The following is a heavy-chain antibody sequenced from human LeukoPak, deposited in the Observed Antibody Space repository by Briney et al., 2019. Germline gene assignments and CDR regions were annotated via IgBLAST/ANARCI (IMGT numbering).Heavy chain of an antibody. D-gene: IGHD6-13*01. CDR3: ASQTTPGIAAAGGYFDY. Sequence: SETLSLTCAVYGGCFSGYYWSWIRQPPGKGLEWIGEINHSGSTNYNPSLKSRVTISVDTSKNQFSLKLSSVTAADTAVYYCASQTTPGIAAAGGYFDYWGQGTLVTVSS. CDR1: GGCFSGYY. CDR2: INHSGST. J-gene: IGHJ4*02. V-gene: IGHV4-34*01.